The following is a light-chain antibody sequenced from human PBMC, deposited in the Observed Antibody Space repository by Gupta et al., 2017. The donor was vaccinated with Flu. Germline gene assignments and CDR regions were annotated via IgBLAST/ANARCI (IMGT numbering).Light chain of an antibody. Sequence: GDRVTITCRASQSISGYLNWYQHKPGKAPELLIYAASSLQSGVPSRFSGSGSGTDFILTISSLQPEDFATYYCQQNYNTPLTFGGGTTVEIK. CDR2: AAS. CDR3: QQNYNTPLT. CDR1: QSISGY. V-gene: IGKV1-39*01. J-gene: IGKJ4*01.